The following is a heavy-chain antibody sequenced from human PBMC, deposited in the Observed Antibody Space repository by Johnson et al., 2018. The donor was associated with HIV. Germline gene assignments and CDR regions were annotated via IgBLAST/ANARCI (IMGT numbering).Heavy chain of an antibody. V-gene: IGHV3-7*05. J-gene: IGHJ3*02. CDR1: GFTFSNNW. CDR2: IKGDGSEK. Sequence: MLLVESGGGLVQPGGSLRLSCRASGFTFSNNWMNWVLQAPGKGLEWVANIKGDGSEKYHVDSVRGRFTISRDNAKNSLYLQMDSLRAEDTAIYYCARPIARGASDIWGQGTMVTVSS. CDR3: ARPIARGASDI. D-gene: IGHD3-10*01.